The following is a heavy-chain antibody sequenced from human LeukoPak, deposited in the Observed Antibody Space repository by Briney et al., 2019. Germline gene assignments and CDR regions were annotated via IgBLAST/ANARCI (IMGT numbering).Heavy chain of an antibody. V-gene: IGHV4-59*08. CDR3: ARHRSGWLQSSFDY. D-gene: IGHD5-24*01. CDR2: IYYSGST. Sequence: SETLSLTCTVSGGSISSYYWSWIRQPPGKGLEWIGYIYYSGSTNYNPSLRSRVTISVDTSKNQFSLKLSSVTAADTAVYYCARHRSGWLQSSFDYWGQGTLVTVSS. CDR1: GGSISSYY. J-gene: IGHJ4*02.